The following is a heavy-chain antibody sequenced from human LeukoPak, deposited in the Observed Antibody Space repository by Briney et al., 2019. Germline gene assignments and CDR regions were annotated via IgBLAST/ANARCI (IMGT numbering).Heavy chain of an antibody. Sequence: GRSLRLSCAASGFTFRNYGMHWIRQAPGKGLEWVSSISSSSSYIYYADSVKGRFTISRDNAKNSLYLQMNSLRAEDTAVYYCARAVSSGWDGEEHDAFDIWGQGTMVTVSS. V-gene: IGHV3-21*01. CDR3: ARAVSSGWDGEEHDAFDI. D-gene: IGHD6-19*01. J-gene: IGHJ3*02. CDR1: GFTFRNYG. CDR2: ISSSSSYI.